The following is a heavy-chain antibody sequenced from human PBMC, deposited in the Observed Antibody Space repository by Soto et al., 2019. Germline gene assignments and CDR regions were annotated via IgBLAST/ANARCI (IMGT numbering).Heavy chain of an antibody. V-gene: IGHV3-7*01. J-gene: IGHJ6*02. Sequence: EAQLLESGGGLVQPGGSLRLSCAASGFTFSTYPMSWVRQAPGKGLEWVANIKQDGSEKNYADSVKGRFTISRDNAKNSLYLEMSSLRAEDTAVYYCARLDSGAAYYYGLDAWGQGTTVTVSS. CDR1: GFTFSTYP. CDR2: IKQDGSEK. CDR3: ARLDSGAAYYYGLDA. D-gene: IGHD6-25*01.